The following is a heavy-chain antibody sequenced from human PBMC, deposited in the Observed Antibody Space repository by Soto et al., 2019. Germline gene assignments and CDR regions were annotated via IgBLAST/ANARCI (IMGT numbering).Heavy chain of an antibody. CDR1: GFTFSDYY. V-gene: IGHV3-11*01. D-gene: IGHD2-2*01. CDR3: ARVPVPAASRVWFDP. J-gene: IGHJ5*02. Sequence: GGSLRLSCAASGFTFSDYYMSWIRQAPGKGLEWVSYISSSGSTIYYADSVKGRFTISRDNAKNSLYLQMNSLRAEDTAVYYCARVPVPAASRVWFDPWGQGTLVTVSS. CDR2: ISSSGSTI.